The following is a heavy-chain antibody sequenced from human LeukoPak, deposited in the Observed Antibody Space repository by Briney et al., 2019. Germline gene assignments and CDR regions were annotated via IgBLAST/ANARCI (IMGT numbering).Heavy chain of an antibody. J-gene: IGHJ4*02. CDR1: GFTFSNYA. D-gene: IGHD5-18*01. CDR2: IKRKSDGETT. V-gene: IGHV3-15*01. Sequence: GGSLRLSCAASGFTFSNYAMSWVRQAPGKGPEWIGRIKRKSDGETTDYAAPVKGRFTISRDDSKNTLFLQMNSLKTEDTAFYYCTTAPSGYAYMNGWHLDYWGQGALVTVSS. CDR3: TTAPSGYAYMNGWHLDY.